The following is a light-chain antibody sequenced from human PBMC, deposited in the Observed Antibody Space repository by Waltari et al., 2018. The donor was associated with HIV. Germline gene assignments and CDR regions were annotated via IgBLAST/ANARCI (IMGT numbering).Light chain of an antibody. CDR3: CSYAGSSTPVI. J-gene: IGLJ2*01. CDR1: SRAVGSYTL. CDR2: EVS. Sequence: QSALPQPAAVSGSPGQSITISCTGTSRAVGSYTLVYRYQQHPGKAPKLMIYEVSKRPSGVSNRFSGSKSGNTASLTISGLQAEDEADYYCCSYAGSSTPVIFGGGTKLTVL. V-gene: IGLV2-23*02.